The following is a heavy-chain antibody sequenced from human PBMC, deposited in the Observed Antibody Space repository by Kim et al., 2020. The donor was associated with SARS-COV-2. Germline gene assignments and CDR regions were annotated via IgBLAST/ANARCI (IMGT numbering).Heavy chain of an antibody. J-gene: IGHJ6*02. Sequence: SGKGRFTISRDNSKNTLYLQMNSLSAEDTAVYYCARDYSSSLYYYYGMDVWGQGTTVTVSS. CDR3: ARDYSSSLYYYYGMDV. D-gene: IGHD6-13*01. V-gene: IGHV3-30*07.